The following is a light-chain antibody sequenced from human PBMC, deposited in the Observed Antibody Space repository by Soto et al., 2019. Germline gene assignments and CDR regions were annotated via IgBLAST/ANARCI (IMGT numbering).Light chain of an antibody. Sequence: DIVLTQSPLSLPVTPGEPASISCRSRQSLLHSHGFHYLDWYLQKPGQSPQLLIYVGSNRGSGVPDRVRGSGAGTDFTMKISRVEADDVGVYYCMQAVQTPFTFGPGTKVDIK. CDR3: MQAVQTPFT. J-gene: IGKJ3*01. CDR1: QSLLHSHGFHY. V-gene: IGKV2-28*01. CDR2: VGS.